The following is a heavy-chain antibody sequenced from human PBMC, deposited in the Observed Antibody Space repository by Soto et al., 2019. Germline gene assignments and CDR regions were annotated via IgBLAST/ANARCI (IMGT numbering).Heavy chain of an antibody. D-gene: IGHD3-10*01. Sequence: SETLSLTCAVYGGSFSGYYWSWIRQPPGKGLEWIGEINHSGRTNYNPSLKSRVTISVDTSKNQFSLKLSSVTASDTAVYYCARTAAGTPFYYYYGMDVWGQGTTVTVSS. CDR3: ARTAAGTPFYYYYGMDV. J-gene: IGHJ6*02. V-gene: IGHV4-34*01. CDR1: GGSFSGYY. CDR2: INHSGRT.